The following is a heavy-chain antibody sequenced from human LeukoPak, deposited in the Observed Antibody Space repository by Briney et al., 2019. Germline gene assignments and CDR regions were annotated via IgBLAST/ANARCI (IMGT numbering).Heavy chain of an antibody. CDR3: ARDLSMNGSPSFDP. CDR2: MSYSGST. CDR1: DASISTYY. V-gene: IGHV4-59*01. J-gene: IGHJ5*02. Sequence: SETLSLTCTVSDASISTYYWSWTRQPPGKGLAWIGYMSYSGSTSYNPSLKSRVTISGDTSKNLFSLKLSSVTAADTAVYFCARDLSMNGSPSFDPWGQGTLVTVSS. D-gene: IGHD6-6*01.